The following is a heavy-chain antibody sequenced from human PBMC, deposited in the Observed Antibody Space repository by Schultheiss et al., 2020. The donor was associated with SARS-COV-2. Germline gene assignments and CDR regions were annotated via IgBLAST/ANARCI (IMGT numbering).Heavy chain of an antibody. CDR1: GDSISSGGYY. D-gene: IGHD6-13*01. J-gene: IGHJ6*02. CDR3: ARQRSSSSSYGMDV. V-gene: IGHV4-31*03. CDR2: IYYNGIT. Sequence: SETLSLTCTVSGDSISSGGYYWSWIRQHPGKGLEWIGYIYYNGITYYNPSLKSRLTISVDTSKNQFSLKLRSVTAADTAVYYCARQRSSSSSYGMDVWGQGTAVTVSS.